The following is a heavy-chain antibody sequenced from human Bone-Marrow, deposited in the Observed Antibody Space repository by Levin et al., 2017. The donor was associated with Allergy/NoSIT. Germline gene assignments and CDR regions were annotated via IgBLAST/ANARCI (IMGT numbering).Heavy chain of an antibody. D-gene: IGHD2-8*01. CDR3: ARSSTNGLCYNY. CDR2: IHYSGTT. Sequence: SETLSLTCSVSGGSMSSYYWAWIRQPPGKGLECIGDIHYSGTTNYNPALKSRVPISVETSKNVFSLRLTSVTAADTAVDYCARSSTNGLCYNYWGQGTLVTVSS. J-gene: IGHJ4*02. V-gene: IGHV4-59*01. CDR1: GGSMSSYY.